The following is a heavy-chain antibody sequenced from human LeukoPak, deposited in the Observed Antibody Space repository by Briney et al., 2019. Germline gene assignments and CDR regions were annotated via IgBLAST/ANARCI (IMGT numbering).Heavy chain of an antibody. CDR3: ARVAHDTPGQ. V-gene: IGHV4-34*01. Sequence: SETLSLTCAVYGGSFSGYYWSWIRQPPGKGLEWIGSIYYTGNTYYNPSLKSRVTISVDTSKNQFSLKLSSVTAADTAVYYCARVAHDTPGQWGQGTLVTVSS. CDR1: GGSFSGYY. CDR2: IYYTGNT. D-gene: IGHD3-22*01. J-gene: IGHJ4*02.